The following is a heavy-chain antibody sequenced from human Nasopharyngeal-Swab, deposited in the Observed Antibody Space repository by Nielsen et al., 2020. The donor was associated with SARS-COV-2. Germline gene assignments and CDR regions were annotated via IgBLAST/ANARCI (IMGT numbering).Heavy chain of an antibody. Sequence: ASVKVSCKASGYTFTGYYMHWVRQAPGQGLEWMGRINPNSGGTNYAQKFQGRVTMTRDTSITTAYMELSRLRSDDTAVYYCARNDEVVRFGVDYWGQGTLVTASS. D-gene: IGHD3-16*01. J-gene: IGHJ4*02. V-gene: IGHV1-2*06. CDR2: INPNSGGT. CDR3: ARNDEVVRFGVDY. CDR1: GYTFTGYY.